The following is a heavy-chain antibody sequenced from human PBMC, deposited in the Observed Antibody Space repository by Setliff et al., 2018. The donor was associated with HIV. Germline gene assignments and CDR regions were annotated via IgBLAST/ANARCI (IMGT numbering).Heavy chain of an antibody. J-gene: IGHJ3*02. V-gene: IGHV4-39*01. CDR1: GGSISSSRYY. CDR3: ARPTTGVGGGAAFDI. Sequence: PSETLSLTCTVSGGSISSSRYYWGWIRQPPGKGLEWIASIYFSGNTRYNPSLKSRVTISVDTSKNQFSLKLRSVTASDTAVYFCARPTTGVGGGAAFDIWGQGTMVTVS. D-gene: IGHD2-8*01. CDR2: IYFSGNT.